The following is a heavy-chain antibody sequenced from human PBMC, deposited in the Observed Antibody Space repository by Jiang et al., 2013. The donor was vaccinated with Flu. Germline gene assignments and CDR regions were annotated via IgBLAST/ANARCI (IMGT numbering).Heavy chain of an antibody. J-gene: IGHJ4*02. V-gene: IGHV3-7*01. CDR2: KQDGSEK. CDR3: ARDPTGSSGG. D-gene: IGHD6-19*01. Sequence: KQDGSEKYYVDSVKGRFTISRDNAKNSLYLQMNSLRAEDTAVYYCARDPTGSSGGWGQGTLVTVSS.